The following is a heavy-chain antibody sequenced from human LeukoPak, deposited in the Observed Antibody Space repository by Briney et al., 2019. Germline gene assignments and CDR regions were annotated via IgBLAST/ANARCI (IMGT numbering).Heavy chain of an antibody. Sequence: ASVKVSCKASGYTFTSYGISWVRQAPGQGLEWLGWISTYNGNTHYAQKLQGRVTMTTDTSTTTAYMELRCLRSDDTAVYYCARDYRTGFDYWGQGTLVTVSS. J-gene: IGHJ4*02. V-gene: IGHV1-18*01. CDR3: ARDYRTGFDY. CDR2: ISTYNGNT. CDR1: GYTFTSYG. D-gene: IGHD7-27*01.